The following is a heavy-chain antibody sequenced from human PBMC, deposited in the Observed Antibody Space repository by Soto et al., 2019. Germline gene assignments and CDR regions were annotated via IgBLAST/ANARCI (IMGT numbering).Heavy chain of an antibody. CDR2: IIPIFGTA. CDR1: GGTFSSYA. D-gene: IGHD3-22*01. Sequence: SVKVSCKASGGTFSSYAISWVRQAPGQGLEWMGGIIPIFGTANYAQKFQGRVTITADESTSTAYMELSSLRSEDTAVYYCARDLGQTYYYDSSGYSAFDIWGQGTMVTVSS. CDR3: ARDLGQTYYYDSSGYSAFDI. J-gene: IGHJ3*02. V-gene: IGHV1-69*13.